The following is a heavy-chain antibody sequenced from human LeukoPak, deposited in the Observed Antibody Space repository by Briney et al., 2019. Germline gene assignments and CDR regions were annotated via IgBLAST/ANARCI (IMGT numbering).Heavy chain of an antibody. D-gene: IGHD1-7*01. J-gene: IGHJ6*03. CDR2: IYIGGGT. CDR1: GCTVSSNY. CDR3: AKRRGLELNYYYHMDV. Sequence: WGSLRLSCATSGCTVSSNYRTWVRQAPGKGLEWVSVIYIGGGTPYSYSVKGRFTISRDNSKNTLYLQRNSLRAEDNAVYYCAKRRGLELNYYYHMDVWGKGTTVT. V-gene: IGHV3-66*04.